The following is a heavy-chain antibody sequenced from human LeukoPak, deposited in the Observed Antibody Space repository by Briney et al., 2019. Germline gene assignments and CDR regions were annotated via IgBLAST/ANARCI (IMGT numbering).Heavy chain of an antibody. J-gene: IGHJ4*02. V-gene: IGHV3-30*18. Sequence: PGRSLRLSCAASGFTFSSYGMHWVRQAPGKGLEWVAVISYDGSNKYYADSVKDRFTISRDNSKNTLYLQMNSLRAEDTAVYYCAKTTIGYCSSTSCYYSPLDYWGQGTLVTVSS. D-gene: IGHD2-2*01. CDR2: ISYDGSNK. CDR3: AKTTIGYCSSTSCYYSPLDY. CDR1: GFTFSSYG.